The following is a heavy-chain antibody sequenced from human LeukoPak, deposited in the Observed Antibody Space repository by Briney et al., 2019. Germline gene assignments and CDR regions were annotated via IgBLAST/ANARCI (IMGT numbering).Heavy chain of an antibody. D-gene: IGHD1-1*01. CDR1: GGSLRTYY. Sequence: PSETLSLTCTLSGGSLRTYYSSCIRQPPGKGLEWIGYIYFSGSTSYNPSLKSRVTISVDRSKNQFSLKLSSVAAADTAVYYCARSDDTNFDYWGQGTLVTVSS. V-gene: IGHV4-59*01. J-gene: IGHJ4*02. CDR2: IYFSGST. CDR3: ARSDDTNFDY.